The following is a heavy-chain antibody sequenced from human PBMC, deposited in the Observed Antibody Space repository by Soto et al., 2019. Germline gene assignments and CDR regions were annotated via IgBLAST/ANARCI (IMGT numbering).Heavy chain of an antibody. CDR3: ARPHGGSSGWDNWFDP. CDR1: GGSISSYY. D-gene: IGHD6-25*01. CDR2: IYYSGST. J-gene: IGHJ5*02. Sequence: QVQLQESGPGLVKPSETLSLTCTVSGGSISSYYWSWIRQPPGKGLEWIRYIYYSGSTNYNPSLKSRVTISVDTSKNQFSLKLSSVTAADTAVYYCARPHGGSSGWDNWFDPWGQGTLVTVSS. V-gene: IGHV4-59*01.